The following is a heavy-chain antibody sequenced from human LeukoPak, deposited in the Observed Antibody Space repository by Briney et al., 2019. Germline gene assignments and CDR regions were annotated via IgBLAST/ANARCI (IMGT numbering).Heavy chain of an antibody. V-gene: IGHV1-69*04. CDR1: GGTFSSYA. J-gene: IGHJ6*02. D-gene: IGHD2-15*01. CDR2: IIPILGIA. Sequence: SVKVSCKASGGTFSSYAISWVRQAPGQGLEWMGRIIPILGIANYAQKFQGRVTITADKSTSTACMELSSLRSEDTAVYYCARDPVVDYYYYYGMDVWGQGTTVTVSS. CDR3: ARDPVVDYYYYYGMDV.